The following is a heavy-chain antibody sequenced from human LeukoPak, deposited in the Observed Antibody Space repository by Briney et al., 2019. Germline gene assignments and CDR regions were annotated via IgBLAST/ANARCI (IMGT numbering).Heavy chain of an antibody. J-gene: IGHJ3*02. CDR1: GGSISSSTYY. CDR2: IHYSGST. Sequence: SETLSLTCTVSGGSISSSTYYWGWIRQPPGKGLEWIGTIHYSGSTYYNTSLKSRVSISVDTSKNQFSLKLSSVTAADTAVYYCAREGYYDSSGYNDAFDIWGQGTMVTVSS. V-gene: IGHV4-39*07. CDR3: AREGYYDSSGYNDAFDI. D-gene: IGHD3-22*01.